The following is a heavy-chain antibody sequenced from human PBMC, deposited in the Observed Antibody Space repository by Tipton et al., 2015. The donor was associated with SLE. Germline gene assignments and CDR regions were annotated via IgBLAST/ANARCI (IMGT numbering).Heavy chain of an antibody. CDR3: ARQAEYSSSSGFWLDP. V-gene: IGHV4-38-2*01. CDR1: GNSIYNGFY. Sequence: TLSLTCSVSGNSIYNGFYWGWIRQSPGKGLEWIGSIYRSGTAYYNPSLKSRVSISVDTSKNQISLKLTSVTAADTAIYYCARQAEYSSSSGFWLDPWGQGTQVTVSS. D-gene: IGHD6-6*01. J-gene: IGHJ5*02. CDR2: IYRSGTA.